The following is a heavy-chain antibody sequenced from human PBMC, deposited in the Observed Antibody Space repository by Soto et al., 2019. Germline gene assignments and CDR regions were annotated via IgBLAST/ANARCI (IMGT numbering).Heavy chain of an antibody. V-gene: IGHV3-23*01. D-gene: IGHD2-2*01. Sequence: RLSCAASGFSFSIFAMSWVRQAPGKGLEWVSSITDSGGSTFYADSVKGRLTTSRDNSKSTLYLQMNSLRAEDTAVYSCAKYKGVSQLLMFDCWGQGTLLTVSS. CDR2: ITDSGGST. J-gene: IGHJ4*02. CDR3: AKYKGVSQLLMFDC. CDR1: GFSFSIFA.